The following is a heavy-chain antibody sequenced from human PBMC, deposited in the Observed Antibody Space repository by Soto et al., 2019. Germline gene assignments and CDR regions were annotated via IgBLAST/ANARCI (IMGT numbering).Heavy chain of an antibody. V-gene: IGHV4-59*01. Sequence: SETLSLTCTVSGDSISSSYWSWIRQSPGKGLEWIGYIYYSGSTNYNASLKSRVTISVDTSKNQFSLKLSSVTAADTAVYYCARLYPYYESLTGSKIYGFDCWGQGTRVTVAS. CDR1: GDSISSSY. CDR2: IYYSGST. J-gene: IGHJ3*01. D-gene: IGHD3-9*01. CDR3: ARLYPYYESLTGSKIYGFDC.